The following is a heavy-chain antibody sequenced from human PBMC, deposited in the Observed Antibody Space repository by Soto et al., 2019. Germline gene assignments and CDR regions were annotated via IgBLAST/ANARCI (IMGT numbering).Heavy chain of an antibody. CDR3: ARPLRSGLFDP. V-gene: IGHV4-59*08. J-gene: IGHJ5*02. Sequence: SETLSLTCTVSGGSISSYYWSWIRQPPGKGLEWIGYIYYSGSTNYNPSLKSRVTISVDTSKNQFSLKLSSLTAADTAVYYCARPLRSGLFDPWGQGTLVTVSS. D-gene: IGHD3-3*01. CDR1: GGSISSYY. CDR2: IYYSGST.